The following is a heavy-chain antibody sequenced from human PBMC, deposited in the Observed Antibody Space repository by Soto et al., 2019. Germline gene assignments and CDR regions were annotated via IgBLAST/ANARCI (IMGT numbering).Heavy chain of an antibody. D-gene: IGHD1-26*01. Sequence: VQLVQSGTEVKRPGDSVKVSCKASGYTFTGYYVHWVRQAPGQGLEWMGWINPNSGDTYLAQRFQGRVTMNRDTSIGTAYMELRGLTSDDTAEYYCAKGGVIVAAGTRVYRYNAMDVWGQGTTVTVSS. V-gene: IGHV1-2*02. CDR2: INPNSGDT. CDR1: GYTFTGYY. J-gene: IGHJ6*02. CDR3: AKGGVIVAAGTRVYRYNAMDV.